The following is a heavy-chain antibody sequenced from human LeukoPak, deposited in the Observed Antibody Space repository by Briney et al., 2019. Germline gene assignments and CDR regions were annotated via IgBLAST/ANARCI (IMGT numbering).Heavy chain of an antibody. CDR2: FYYSGST. V-gene: IGHV4-39*07. J-gene: IGHJ4*02. D-gene: IGHD5-24*01. Sequence: SETLSLTCTDSGGSISSGGSYWGWIRQPPGKGLEWIGTFYYSGSTYYNPSLESRVAISVDTSKNQFSLKLSSVTAADTAVYSCARGATRMAWGRIDNWGQGTLVTVSS. CDR3: ARGATRMAWGRIDN. CDR1: GGSISSGGSY.